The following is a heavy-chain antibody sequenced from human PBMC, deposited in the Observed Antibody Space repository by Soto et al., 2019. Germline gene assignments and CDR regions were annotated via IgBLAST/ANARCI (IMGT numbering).Heavy chain of an antibody. D-gene: IGHD2-15*01. CDR3: ARLPFFCSGGGCTYYFYCLDV. V-gene: IGHV4-59*08. CDR2: IYYSGST. CDR1: GGSISSYY. Sequence: PSETLSLTCTVSGGSISSYYWSWIRQPPGKGLEWIGYIYYSGSTNYNPSLKSRIAISVDTSRNQFSLKVNSVTAADTAVYYCARLPFFCSGGGCTYYFYCLDVWGQGTTVTVSS. J-gene: IGHJ6*02.